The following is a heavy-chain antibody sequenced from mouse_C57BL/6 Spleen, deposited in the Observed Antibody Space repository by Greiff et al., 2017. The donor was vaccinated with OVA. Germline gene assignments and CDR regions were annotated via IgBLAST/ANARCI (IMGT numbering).Heavy chain of an antibody. V-gene: IGHV1-78*01. CDR3: AREGLEYDYDFDY. CDR2: IYPRDGST. D-gene: IGHD2-4*01. CDR1: GYTFTDHT. Sequence: VQLQQSYAELVKPGASVKISCKVSGYTFTDHTIHWMKQRPEQGLEWIGYIYPRDGSTKYNEKFKGKATLTADKSSSTAYMQLNSLTSEDSAVYFCAREGLEYDYDFDYWGQGTTLTVSS. J-gene: IGHJ2*01.